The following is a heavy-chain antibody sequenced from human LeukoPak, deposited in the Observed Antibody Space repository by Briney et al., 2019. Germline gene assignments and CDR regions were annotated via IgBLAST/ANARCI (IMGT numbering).Heavy chain of an antibody. D-gene: IGHD2-15*01. Sequence: GSLRLSCAASGFTFSSYAMHWVRQAPGKGLEWVAVISYDGSNKYYADSVKGRFTISRDNSKNTLYLQMNSLRAEDTAVYYCARDRYGCSGGSCYLDAFDIWGQGTMVTVSS. J-gene: IGHJ3*02. CDR1: GFTFSSYA. CDR3: ARDRYGCSGGSCYLDAFDI. CDR2: ISYDGSNK. V-gene: IGHV3-30*04.